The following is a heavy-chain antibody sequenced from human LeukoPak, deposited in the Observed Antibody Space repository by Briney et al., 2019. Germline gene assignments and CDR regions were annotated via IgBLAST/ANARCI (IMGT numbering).Heavy chain of an antibody. V-gene: IGHV3-11*01. Sequence: GSLRLSCAASGFTFRDYYLSLIRQAPGKRLEWVSYISSSGSTIYYADSVKGRFTISRDNAKNSLYLQMNSLRAEDTAVYYCARGAIGGGGIDYWGQGTLVTVSS. D-gene: IGHD2-15*01. J-gene: IGHJ4*02. CDR3: ARGAIGGGGIDY. CDR2: ISSSGSTI. CDR1: GFTFRDYY.